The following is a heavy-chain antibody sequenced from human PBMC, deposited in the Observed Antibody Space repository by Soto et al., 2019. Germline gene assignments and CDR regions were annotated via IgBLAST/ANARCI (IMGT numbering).Heavy chain of an antibody. V-gene: IGHV4-39*01. CDR1: GASMTKNNHY. D-gene: IGHD2-2*01. CDR2: TFYSGNT. J-gene: IGHJ6*02. CDR3: ARHLLWSISSGPFGMDV. Sequence: SETLSLTCTVSGASMTKNNHYWAWIRQPPGKGLEWIATTFYSGNTYYNPSLKSRLTVSVDTSNNQFSLKLSSVTAADSAVYFCARHLLWSISSGPFGMDVWGQGTTVTVYS.